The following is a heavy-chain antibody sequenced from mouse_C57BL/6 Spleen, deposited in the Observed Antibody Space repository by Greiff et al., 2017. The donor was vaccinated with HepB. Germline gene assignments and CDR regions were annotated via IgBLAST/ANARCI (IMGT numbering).Heavy chain of an antibody. V-gene: IGHV1-82*01. CDR1: GYAFSSSW. CDR3: ASSGYRWVDYALDY. Sequence: VQLQQSGPELVKPGASVKISCKASGYAFSSSWMNWVKQRPGKGLEWIGRIYPGDGDTNYNGKFKGKATLTADKSSSTAYMQLSSLTSEDSAVYFCASSGYRWVDYALDYWGQGTSVTVSS. CDR2: IYPGDGDT. D-gene: IGHD3-2*02. J-gene: IGHJ4*01.